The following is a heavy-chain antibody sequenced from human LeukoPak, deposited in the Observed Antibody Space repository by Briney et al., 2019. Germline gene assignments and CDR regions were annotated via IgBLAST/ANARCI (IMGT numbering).Heavy chain of an antibody. CDR2: IYHSGST. CDR3: ARNGTSSYFDY. V-gene: IGHV4-38-2*01. J-gene: IGHJ4*02. CDR1: GYSISSGYY. D-gene: IGHD2-2*01. Sequence: SETPPLTCAVSGYSISSGYYWGWIRQAPGKGLEWIGSIYHSGSTHYNPSLKSRVTISVDTPKNQFSLKLSAVTAADTAVYYCARNGTSSYFDYWGQGTLVTVSS.